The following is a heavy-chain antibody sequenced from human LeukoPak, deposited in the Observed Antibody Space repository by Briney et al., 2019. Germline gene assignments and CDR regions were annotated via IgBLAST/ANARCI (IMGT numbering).Heavy chain of an antibody. Sequence: GASVKVSCKASGGTFSSYAISWVRQAPGQGLEWMGGIIPIFGTANYAQKFQGRVTITAGKFTNIAYMEVTSLISEDTAVYYCATGIVPTPMITVPPQDWGQGTLVTVSS. CDR3: ATGIVPTPMITVPPQD. CDR1: GGTFSSYA. V-gene: IGHV1-69*06. J-gene: IGHJ4*02. CDR2: IIPIFGTA. D-gene: IGHD3-16*01.